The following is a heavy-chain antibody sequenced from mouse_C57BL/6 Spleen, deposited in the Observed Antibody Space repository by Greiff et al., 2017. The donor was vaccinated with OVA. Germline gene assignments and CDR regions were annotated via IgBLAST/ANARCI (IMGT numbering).Heavy chain of an antibody. J-gene: IGHJ4*01. Sequence: EVQGVESGGGLVKPGGSLKLSCAASGFTFSSYAMSWVRQTPEKRLEWVATISDGGSYTYYPDNVKGRFTISRDNAKNNLYLQMSHLKSEDTAMYYCAREGAYYSNYRYAMDYWGQGTSVTVSS. CDR3: AREGAYYSNYRYAMDY. V-gene: IGHV5-4*01. CDR1: GFTFSSYA. D-gene: IGHD2-5*01. CDR2: ISDGGSYT.